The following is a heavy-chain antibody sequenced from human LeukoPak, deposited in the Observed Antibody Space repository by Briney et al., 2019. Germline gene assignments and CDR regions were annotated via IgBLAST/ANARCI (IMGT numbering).Heavy chain of an antibody. D-gene: IGHD4-23*01. Sequence: PGGSLRLSCAASGFTVSSNYISGVRQAAGKGLDWVAIIYSCSSTYYDDSVNGRFTITRDNTKNTLYPQMHSLRAEDTAVYYCARVLPYGGNPGDYWGQGTLVTVSS. CDR3: ARVLPYGGNPGDY. V-gene: IGHV3-53*01. J-gene: IGHJ4*02. CDR1: GFTVSSNY. CDR2: IYSCSST.